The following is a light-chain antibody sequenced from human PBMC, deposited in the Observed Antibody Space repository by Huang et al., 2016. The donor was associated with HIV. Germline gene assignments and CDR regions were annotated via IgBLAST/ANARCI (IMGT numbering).Light chain of an antibody. Sequence: ELVLTQSPGTLSSSPGGAAVISCRASQSLDKGFLAWYRQQPGQAPELLIFDASKRPADIPDRFVGRGSGTDFSLTSNGLDPEDFAFYFCHHYGATQWAFGRGTRVEMK. V-gene: IGKV3-20*01. CDR3: HHYGATQWA. CDR2: DAS. J-gene: IGKJ1*01. CDR1: QSLDKGF.